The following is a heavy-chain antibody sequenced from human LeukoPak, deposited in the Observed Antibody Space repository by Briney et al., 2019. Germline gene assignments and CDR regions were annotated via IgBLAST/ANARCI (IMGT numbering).Heavy chain of an antibody. Sequence: GGSLRLSCAASGFTFSNYGMSWVRQAPGKGLEWVASIKQDGSEKFYVDSVKGRFTISRDNAKNSLYLQMNSLRAEDTAVYYCARGGLLRFTDYWGQGTLVTVSS. CDR3: ARGGLLRFTDY. CDR2: IKQDGSEK. D-gene: IGHD3-3*01. J-gene: IGHJ4*02. CDR1: GFTFSNYG. V-gene: IGHV3-7*01.